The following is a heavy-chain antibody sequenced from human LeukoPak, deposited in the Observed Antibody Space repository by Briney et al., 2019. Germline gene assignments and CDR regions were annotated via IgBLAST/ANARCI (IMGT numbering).Heavy chain of an antibody. D-gene: IGHD3-10*01. Sequence: PGGSLRLSCAASGFSFSSAWMSWVRQAPGKGLEWVGRIKTKPVGGTADYAAPVKGRFTISRDDSQNTLYLQMNSLITEDTAVYYCAADRGVPHDSWGQGTLVTVSS. CDR3: AADRGVPHDS. V-gene: IGHV3-15*01. J-gene: IGHJ4*02. CDR1: GFSFSSAW. CDR2: IKTKPVGGTA.